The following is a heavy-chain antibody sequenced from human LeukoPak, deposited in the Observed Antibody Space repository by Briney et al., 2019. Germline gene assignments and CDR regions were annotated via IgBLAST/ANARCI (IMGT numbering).Heavy chain of an antibody. D-gene: IGHD6-19*01. CDR2: ISYDGSNK. CDR1: GFTFSNYA. CDR3: ASLAVSGLVDY. Sequence: GGSLRLSCAASGFTFSNYAIHWVRQAPGKGLEWVTAISYDGSNKYYSDSVKGRFTISRDNSKNTLFLQMNSLRPEDTALYYCASLAVSGLVDYWGQGTLVTVSS. V-gene: IGHV3-30*04. J-gene: IGHJ4*02.